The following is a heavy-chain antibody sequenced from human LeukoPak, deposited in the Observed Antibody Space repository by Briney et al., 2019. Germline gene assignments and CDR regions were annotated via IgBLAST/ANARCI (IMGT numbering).Heavy chain of an antibody. J-gene: IGHJ6*02. CDR2: ISYDGSNK. D-gene: IGHD5-12*01. Sequence: GGSLRLSCAASGFTFSSYGIHGVRLAPGRGLEWVAVISYDGSNKYYADSVKGRFTISRDNSKNTLYLQINSLRAEDTAVYYCAKDRWNGSGYDSDGMDVWGQGTTVTVSS. CDR1: GFTFSSYG. CDR3: AKDRWNGSGYDSDGMDV. V-gene: IGHV3-30*18.